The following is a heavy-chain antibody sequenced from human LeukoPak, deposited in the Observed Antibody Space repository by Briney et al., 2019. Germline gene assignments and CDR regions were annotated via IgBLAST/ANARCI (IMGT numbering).Heavy chain of an antibody. CDR2: IYYSGST. J-gene: IGHJ2*01. Sequence: SETLSLTCTVSGGSISSYYWSWFRQPPGKGLEWIGYIYYSGSTNYNPSLKSRVAISVDTSKNQFSLQLNSVTPEDTAVYYCARTSGYIDLWGRGTLVTVSS. D-gene: IGHD1-1*01. CDR1: GGSISSYY. CDR3: ARTSGYIDL. V-gene: IGHV4-59*12.